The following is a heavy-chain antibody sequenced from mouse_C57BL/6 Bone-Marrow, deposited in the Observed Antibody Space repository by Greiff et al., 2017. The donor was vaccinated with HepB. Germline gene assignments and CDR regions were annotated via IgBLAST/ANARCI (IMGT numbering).Heavy chain of an antibody. Sequence: QVQLQQSGAELARPGASVKLSCKASGYTFTSYGISWVKQRTGQGLEWIGEIYPRSGNTYYNEKFKGKATLTADKSSSTAYMELRSLTSEDSAVYFCARSNYYYGSRAYWGQGTLVTVSA. V-gene: IGHV1-81*01. CDR3: ARSNYYYGSRAY. D-gene: IGHD1-1*01. CDR1: GYTFTSYG. CDR2: IYPRSGNT. J-gene: IGHJ3*01.